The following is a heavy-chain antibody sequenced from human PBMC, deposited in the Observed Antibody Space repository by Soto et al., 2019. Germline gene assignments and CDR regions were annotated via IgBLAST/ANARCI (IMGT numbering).Heavy chain of an antibody. CDR2: IYHSGST. J-gene: IGHJ6*02. CDR1: GVFISSGAYS. CDR3: ARSVGDYYYGMDV. Sequence: TLSVTCAVSGVFISSGAYSWSWIRQPPGKGLEWVGYIYHSGSTYYNPSLKSRVTISVDASKNQFSVKVSSVTATDTAVYYCARSVGDYYYGMDVWGQGTTVT. D-gene: IGHD1-26*01. V-gene: IGHV4-30-2*01.